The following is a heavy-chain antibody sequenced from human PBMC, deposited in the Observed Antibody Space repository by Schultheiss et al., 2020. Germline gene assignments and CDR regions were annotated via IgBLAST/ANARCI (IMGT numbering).Heavy chain of an antibody. V-gene: IGHV3-11*01. CDR1: GFTFSDYY. CDR3: VRGTLLRGLDF. D-gene: IGHD3-10*01. CDR2: ISSSSSTI. J-gene: IGHJ4*02. Sequence: GGSLRLSCAASGFTFSDYYMSWIRQAPGKGLEWVSSISSSSSTIYYADSVKGRFTISRDNAKNSLVLHMDRLGVEDTALYYCVRGTLLRGLDFWGQGALVTVSS.